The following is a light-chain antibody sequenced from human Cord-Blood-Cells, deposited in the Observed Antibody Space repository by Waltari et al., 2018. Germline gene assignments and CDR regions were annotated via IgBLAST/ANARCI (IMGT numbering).Light chain of an antibody. Sequence: QSALTPPASVSGSPGQSLTISCTGTSSDVGGYTYVSWYQQHPGKAAKLMIYDVSNRPSGVSNRFSGSKSGNTASLTISGLQAEDEADYYCSSYTSSSTLVFGGGTKLTVL. CDR3: SSYTSSSTLV. V-gene: IGLV2-14*01. J-gene: IGLJ2*01. CDR1: SSDVGGYTY. CDR2: DVS.